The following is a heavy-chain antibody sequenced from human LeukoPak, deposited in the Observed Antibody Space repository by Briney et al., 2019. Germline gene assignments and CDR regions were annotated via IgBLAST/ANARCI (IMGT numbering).Heavy chain of an antibody. CDR3: ANLPRWEPL. V-gene: IGHV3-23*01. CDR2: MSGRGVST. CDR1: GFTFSNYG. Sequence: GGTLRLSCAASGFTFSNYGMNWVRQAPGKGLEWVSGMSGRGVSTYYADSLKGRFTVSRDNSKNTVFLQMNSLRAEDTAVYYCANLPRWEPLWGQGTLVTVSS. D-gene: IGHD4-23*01. J-gene: IGHJ4*02.